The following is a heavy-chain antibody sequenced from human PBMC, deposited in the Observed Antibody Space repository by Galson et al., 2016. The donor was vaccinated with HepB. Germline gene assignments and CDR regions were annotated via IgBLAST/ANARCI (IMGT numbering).Heavy chain of an antibody. J-gene: IGHJ6*01. Sequence: SVKVSCKASGYSFDDYYIHWVRQAPGQGLEWMGGINPHSGGTNYAQKFQGRVTLTRDRSVNTAYMEMRRLRSDDTAVYYCARREGWGYYYGMDVWGQGTTVAVSS. CDR2: INPHSGGT. CDR3: ARREGWGYYYGMDV. CDR1: GYSFDDYY. D-gene: IGHD6-19*01. V-gene: IGHV1-2*02.